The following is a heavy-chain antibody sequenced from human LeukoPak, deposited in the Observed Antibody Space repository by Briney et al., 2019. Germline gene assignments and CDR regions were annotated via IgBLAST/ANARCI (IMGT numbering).Heavy chain of an antibody. D-gene: IGHD3/OR15-3a*01. CDR2: ISYDGSNK. CDR3: ARDPGTGIDY. CDR1: GFTFSSYA. J-gene: IGHJ4*02. Sequence: PGGSLRLSCAASGFTFSSYAMHWVRQAPGKGLEWVAVISYDGSNKYYADSVKGRFTISRDNSKNTLYLQMNSLRAEDTAVYYCARDPGTGIDYWGQGTLVTVSS. V-gene: IGHV3-30-3*01.